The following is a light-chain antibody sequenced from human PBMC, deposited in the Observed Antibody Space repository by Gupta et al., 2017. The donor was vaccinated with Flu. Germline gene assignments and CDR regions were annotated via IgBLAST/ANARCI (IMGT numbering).Light chain of an antibody. V-gene: IGKV3-11*01. CDR1: QSVSSY. CDR2: DAS. J-gene: IGKJ3*01. CDR3: QQRSNWPPIFT. Sequence: EIVLTQSPATLSLSPGERATLSCRASQSVSSYLAWYQQKPGQAPRLLIYDASNRATGIPARFSGSGSGTDFTLTISSLEPEEIAVYYCQQRSNWPPIFTFGPGTKVDIK.